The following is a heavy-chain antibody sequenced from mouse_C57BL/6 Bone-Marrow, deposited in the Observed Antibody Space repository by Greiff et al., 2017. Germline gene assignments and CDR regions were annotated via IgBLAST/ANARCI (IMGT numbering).Heavy chain of an antibody. D-gene: IGHD2-4*01. Sequence: EVKVVESGGGLVKPGGSLKLSCAASGFTFSSYAMSWVRQTPEKRLEWVATISDGGSYTYYPDNVKGRFTISRDNAKNNLYLQMSHLKSEDTAMYYCAREGGLRLFAYWGQGTLVTVSA. CDR3: AREGGLRLFAY. CDR2: ISDGGSYT. V-gene: IGHV5-4*01. J-gene: IGHJ3*01. CDR1: GFTFSSYA.